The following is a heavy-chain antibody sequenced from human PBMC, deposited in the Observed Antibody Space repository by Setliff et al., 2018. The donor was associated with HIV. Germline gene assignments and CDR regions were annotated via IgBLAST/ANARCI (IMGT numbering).Heavy chain of an antibody. J-gene: IGHJ6*04. D-gene: IGHD3-9*01. CDR1: AYSISSDYY. CDR2: IFHSGST. V-gene: IGHV4-38-2*02. Sequence: SETLSLTCSVSAYSISSDYYWGWIRQSPGKGLEWIGSIFHSGSTFYNPSLRSRVTISVDTSKNQFSLKLSSVTAADTAVYYCARGGAFDWLFLDVWGKGTTVTVSS. CDR3: ARGGAFDWLFLDV.